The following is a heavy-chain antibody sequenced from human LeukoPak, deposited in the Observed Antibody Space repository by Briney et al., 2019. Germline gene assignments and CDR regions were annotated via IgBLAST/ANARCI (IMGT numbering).Heavy chain of an antibody. J-gene: IGHJ4*02. D-gene: IGHD5-12*01. CDR1: GFTFSSYA. V-gene: IGHV3-23*01. CDR2: ISGSGGST. Sequence: GGSLRLSCAASGFTFSSYAMSWVRQAPGKGLEWVSAISGSGGSTYYADSVKGRFTISRDNAKNTLYLQMNSLRAEDTAVYYCARDKRSATMGYWGQGTLVTVSS. CDR3: ARDKRSATMGY.